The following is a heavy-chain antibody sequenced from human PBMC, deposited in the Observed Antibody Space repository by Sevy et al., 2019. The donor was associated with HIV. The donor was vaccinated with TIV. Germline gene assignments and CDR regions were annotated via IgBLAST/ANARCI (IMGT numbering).Heavy chain of an antibody. J-gene: IGHJ6*02. CDR2: IYSSEIT. CDR1: GGSMSNYY. V-gene: IGHV4-59*01. D-gene: IGHD3-9*01. CDR3: ARAIPYYDILGGRNYGMDV. Sequence: SETLSLTCTVSGGSMSNYYWTWIRQSPGKGLEWIGYIYSSEITHYNPSLKSRVTISLDTSKNQFSLKVKSVTAADMAVFYCARAIPYYDILGGRNYGMDVWGQGTTVTVSS.